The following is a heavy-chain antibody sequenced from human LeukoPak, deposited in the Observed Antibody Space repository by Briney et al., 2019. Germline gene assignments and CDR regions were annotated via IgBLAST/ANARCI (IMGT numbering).Heavy chain of an antibody. CDR1: GGTFSSYA. D-gene: IGHD3-22*01. Sequence: SVKVSCKASGGTFSSYAISWVRQAPGQGLEWMGGIIPIFGTANYAQKFQGRVTITADESTSTAYMELSSLRSEDTAVYYCARDFIRVTTSVNYYYYMDVWGKGTTVTVSS. V-gene: IGHV1-69*13. J-gene: IGHJ6*03. CDR3: ARDFIRVTTSVNYYYYMDV. CDR2: IIPIFGTA.